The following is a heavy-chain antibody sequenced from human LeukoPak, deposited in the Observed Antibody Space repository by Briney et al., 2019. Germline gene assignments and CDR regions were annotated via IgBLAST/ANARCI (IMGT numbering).Heavy chain of an antibody. V-gene: IGHV4/OR15-8*01. Sequence: SETLSLTCDVSGGSIDSTNWWNWVRQPPGKGLERIGEIHHDGRINYNPSLKSRVTLSVDKSKNQFSLRLNSVTAADTAMYYCARSHDHLWGNYPDYWGQGTLVTVSS. CDR2: IHHDGRI. J-gene: IGHJ4*02. CDR3: ARSHDHLWGNYPDY. D-gene: IGHD3-16*02. CDR1: GGSIDSTNW.